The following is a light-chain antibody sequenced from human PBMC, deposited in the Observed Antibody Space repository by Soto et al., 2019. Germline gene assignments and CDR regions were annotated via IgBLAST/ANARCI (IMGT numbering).Light chain of an antibody. CDR2: GAS. J-gene: IGKJ4*01. Sequence: EIVMTQSPVTLSVFPWERATLSCRASQSVGATVAWYHQRPGQAPRLLISGASTRATGVPARVSASGSGTAFTLTITSLQSDDFGVYYCQQYYTKPLTFGGGTKVEIK. CDR3: QQYYTKPLT. V-gene: IGKV3-15*01. CDR1: QSVGAT.